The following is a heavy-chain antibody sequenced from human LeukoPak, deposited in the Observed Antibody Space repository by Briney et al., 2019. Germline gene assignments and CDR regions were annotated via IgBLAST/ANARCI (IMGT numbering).Heavy chain of an antibody. CDR3: ARADRLHGGPYLIGP. CDR2: INPNSGGT. D-gene: IGHD2-21*01. J-gene: IGHJ5*02. V-gene: IGHV1-2*02. CDR1: GYSFTDYY. Sequence: GASVKVSCKTSGYSFTDYYMHWVRQARGQGLEWMGWINPNSGGTSSAQKFQGRVTMTRDTSITTVYMEMNWLTSDDTAIYYCARADRLHGGPYLIGPWGQGTLVTVSS.